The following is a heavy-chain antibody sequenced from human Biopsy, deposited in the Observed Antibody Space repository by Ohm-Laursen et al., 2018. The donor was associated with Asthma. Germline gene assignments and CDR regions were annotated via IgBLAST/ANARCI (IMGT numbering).Heavy chain of an antibody. D-gene: IGHD2-21*02. Sequence: SQTLSLTCAVSGDSIDSGDYSWTWIRQSPGVGLEWIGYIYRNGDTYSNPTHKNLFTISIDRSKNQFILRLRSVNAADTAVYYCARGWNCGGDCYSLDSWGQGTLVTVSS. CDR1: GDSIDSGDYS. CDR2: IYRNGDT. CDR3: ARGWNCGGDCYSLDS. V-gene: IGHV4-30-2*06. J-gene: IGHJ4*02.